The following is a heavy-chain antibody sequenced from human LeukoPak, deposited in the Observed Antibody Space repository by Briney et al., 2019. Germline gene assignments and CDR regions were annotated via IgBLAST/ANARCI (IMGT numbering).Heavy chain of an antibody. CDR3: ARGPPESTSSDY. D-gene: IGHD2-2*01. Sequence: ASVKVSCKASGYTFTSYDVNWVRQAAGQGLEWIGWLRPKNGNSGYAQKFQGRVTMTRDTSISTAYMELRSLTSEDTAVYYCARGPPESTSSDYWGLGTLITVSS. CDR2: LRPKNGNS. V-gene: IGHV1-8*01. CDR1: GYTFTSYD. J-gene: IGHJ4*02.